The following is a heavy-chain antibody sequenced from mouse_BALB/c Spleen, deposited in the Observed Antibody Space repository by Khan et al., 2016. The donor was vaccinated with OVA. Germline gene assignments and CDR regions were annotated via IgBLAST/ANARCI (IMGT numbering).Heavy chain of an antibody. D-gene: IGHD4-1*01. CDR3: ASHLTGSFAY. Sequence: EVELVESGGDLVKPGGSLKLSCAASGFTFSNYSMSWVRQTPDKRLEWVATISSGGDYTYYPDSVKGRFTISRDNAKNTLYLQMGSLKSEDTAMYYCASHLTGSFAYWGQGTLVTVSA. V-gene: IGHV5-6*01. J-gene: IGHJ3*01. CDR1: GFTFSNYS. CDR2: ISSGGDYT.